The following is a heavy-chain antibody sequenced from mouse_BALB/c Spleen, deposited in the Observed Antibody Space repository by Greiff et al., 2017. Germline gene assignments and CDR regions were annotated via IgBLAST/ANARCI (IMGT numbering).Heavy chain of an antibody. J-gene: IGHJ4*01. CDR3: ARCDGNWRYAMDY. CDR1: GFSLTSYG. Sequence: QVQLQQSGPGLVQPSQSLSITCTASGFSLTSYGVHWVRQSPGKGLEWLGVIWSGGSTDYNAAFISRLSISKDNSKSQVFFKMNSLQANDTAIYYCARCDGNWRYAMDYWGQGTSVTVSS. CDR2: IWSGGST. V-gene: IGHV2-2*02. D-gene: IGHD2-1*01.